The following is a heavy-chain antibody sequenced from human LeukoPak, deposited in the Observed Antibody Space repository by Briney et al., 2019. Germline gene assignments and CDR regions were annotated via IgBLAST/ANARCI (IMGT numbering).Heavy chain of an antibody. Sequence: WGSLRLSCAASGNYWMHWVRQARVKGLVWVSHINSDGSWTSYADSVKGPFTISKDNAKNTVYLQMNNLRAEDTAVYYCVSFYETYWGRGTLVTVSS. V-gene: IGHV3-74*01. D-gene: IGHD2/OR15-2a*01. CDR1: GNYW. J-gene: IGHJ4*02. CDR2: INSDGSWT. CDR3: VSFYETY.